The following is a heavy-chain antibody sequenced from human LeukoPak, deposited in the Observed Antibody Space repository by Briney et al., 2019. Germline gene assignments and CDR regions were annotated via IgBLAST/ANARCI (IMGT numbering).Heavy chain of an antibody. CDR3: AKLGVTDAFDI. CDR2: IKSDGSNT. CDR1: GFTFSSYW. D-gene: IGHD2-21*02. J-gene: IGHJ3*02. Sequence: AGGSLRLSCAASGFTFSSYWMHWVRQAPGKGLVWVSRIKSDGSNTNYADSVKGRFTISRDNAKNTLYLQMNSLRAEDTAVYYCAKLGVTDAFDIWGQGTMATVSS. V-gene: IGHV3-74*01.